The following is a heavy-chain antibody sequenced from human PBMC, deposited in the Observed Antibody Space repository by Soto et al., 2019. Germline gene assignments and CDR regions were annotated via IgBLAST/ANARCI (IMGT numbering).Heavy chain of an antibody. CDR2: IYHSGST. Sequence: TLALTCAVSGGSISRSNWWSWVRQPPGKGLEWIGEIYHSGSTNYHPSLKSRVTISVDKSKNQFSLKLTSLTAADTAVYYCARSITFDWLFFDNWGQGTLVTVSS. CDR3: ARSITFDWLFFDN. CDR1: GGSISRSNW. V-gene: IGHV4-4*02. D-gene: IGHD3-9*01. J-gene: IGHJ4*02.